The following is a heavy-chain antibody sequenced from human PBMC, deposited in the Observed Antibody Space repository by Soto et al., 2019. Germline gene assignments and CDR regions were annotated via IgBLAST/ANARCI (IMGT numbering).Heavy chain of an antibody. CDR1: GGSISSSTYY. J-gene: IGHJ4*02. Sequence: SETLSLTCTVSGGSISSSTYYWGWIRQPPGKGLEWIGSIYYSGSTYYNPSLKSRVTISVDTSKNQFSLKLSSVTAADTAVYYCASHDFWSGYYHNYFDYWGPGTLVTVSS. CDR3: ASHDFWSGYYHNYFDY. V-gene: IGHV4-39*01. CDR2: IYYSGST. D-gene: IGHD3-3*01.